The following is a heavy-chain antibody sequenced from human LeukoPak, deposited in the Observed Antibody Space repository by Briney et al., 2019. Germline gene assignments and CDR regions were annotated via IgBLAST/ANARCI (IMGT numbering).Heavy chain of an antibody. D-gene: IGHD3-10*01. CDR2: INPNRSVT. CDR3: ARHLFGSGTYEIDH. Sequence: GASVKVSCKASGYTFTGYYMHWVRQAPGQGLEWMGWINPNRSVTKYAQSFQGRVTLTSDVSISTAYMELSGLTFDDTAVYFCARHLFGSGTYEIDHWGQGTLVSVSS. V-gene: IGHV1-2*02. J-gene: IGHJ4*02. CDR1: GYTFTGYY.